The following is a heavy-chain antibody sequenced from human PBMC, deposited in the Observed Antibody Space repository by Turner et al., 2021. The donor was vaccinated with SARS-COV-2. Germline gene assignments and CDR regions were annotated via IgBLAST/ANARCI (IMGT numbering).Heavy chain of an antibody. V-gene: IGHV3-21*01. D-gene: IGHD3-22*01. CDR2: ISSSSNYI. CDR1: GFTFRSYS. Sequence: EVQLVESGGGLVKPGGSLSRTCEASGFTFRSYSMNWVRQAAGKGLGWVASISSSSNYISYADSVKGRFTISRDNAKNSLYLQMNSLRAEDTAVYYCAREGEDSSGYWGGDWGQGTLVTVSS. CDR3: AREGEDSSGYWGGD. J-gene: IGHJ4*02.